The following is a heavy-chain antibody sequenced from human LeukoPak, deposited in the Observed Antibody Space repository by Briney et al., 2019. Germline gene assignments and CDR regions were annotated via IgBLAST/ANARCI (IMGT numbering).Heavy chain of an antibody. CDR3: AREGDYYDSSGYYYGAY. CDR1: GFTVSSNY. J-gene: IGHJ4*02. V-gene: IGHV3-53*01. CDR2: IYSGGST. D-gene: IGHD3-22*01. Sequence: GGSLRLSCAASGFTVSSNYMSWVRQAPGKGLERVSVIYSGGSTYYADSVKGRFTISRDNSKNTLYLQMNSLRAEDTAVYYCAREGDYYDSSGYYYGAYWGQGTLVTVSS.